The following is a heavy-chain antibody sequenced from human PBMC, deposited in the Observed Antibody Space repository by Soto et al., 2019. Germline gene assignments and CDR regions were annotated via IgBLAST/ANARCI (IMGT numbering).Heavy chain of an antibody. CDR3: AKVLAVAAPQGNYYFDY. CDR1: GFTFSSYA. D-gene: IGHD6-19*01. CDR2: ISGSGGSK. J-gene: IGHJ4*02. V-gene: IGHV3-23*01. Sequence: GGSLRLSCAASGFTFSSYAMSWVRQAPGKELEWVSAISGSGGSKYYADSVKGPLTISTDNSKNKLYLQMNSLRAEDTAVYYCAKVLAVAAPQGNYYFDYWGQGTLVTVSS.